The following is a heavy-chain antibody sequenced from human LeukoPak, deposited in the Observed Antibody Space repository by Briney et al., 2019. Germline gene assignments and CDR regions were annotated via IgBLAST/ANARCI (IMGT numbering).Heavy chain of an antibody. J-gene: IGHJ4*02. V-gene: IGHV1-69*04. CDR2: IIPILGIA. CDR3: ARDLFPTDIVVVPAAQNLDDY. D-gene: IGHD2-2*01. Sequence: AASVKVSCTASGGTFSSYAISWVRQAPGQGLEWMGRIIPILGIANYAQKFQGRVTITADKSTSTAYMELSSLRAEDTAVYYCARDLFPTDIVVVPAAQNLDDYWGQGTLVTVSS. CDR1: GGTFSSYA.